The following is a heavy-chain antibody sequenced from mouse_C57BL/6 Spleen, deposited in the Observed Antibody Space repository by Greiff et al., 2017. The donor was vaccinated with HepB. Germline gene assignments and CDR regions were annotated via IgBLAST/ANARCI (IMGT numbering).Heavy chain of an antibody. CDR1: GFSLTSYA. CDR2: IWTGGGT. D-gene: IGHD3-2*02. J-gene: IGHJ2*01. Sequence: VQRVESGPGLVAPSQSLSITCTVSGFSLTSYAISWVRQPPGKGLEWLGVIWTGGGTNYNSALKSKLSISKDNSKSQVFLKMNSLQTDDTARYYCARNPGSSGYYFDYWGQGTTLTVSS. CDR3: ARNPGSSGYYFDY. V-gene: IGHV2-9-1*01.